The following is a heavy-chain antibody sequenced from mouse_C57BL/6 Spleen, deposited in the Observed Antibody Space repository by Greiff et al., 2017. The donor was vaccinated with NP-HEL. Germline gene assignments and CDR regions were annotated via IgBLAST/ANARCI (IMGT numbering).Heavy chain of an antibody. CDR1: GYSITSGYY. CDR3: ARAGDGYYSFDY. CDR2: ISYDGSN. V-gene: IGHV3-6*01. J-gene: IGHJ2*01. Sequence: EVQLQESGPGLVKPSQSLSLTCSVTGYSITSGYYWNWIRQFPGNKLEWMGYISYDGSNNYNPSLKNRISITRDTSKNQFFLKLNSVTTEDTATYYCARAGDGYYSFDYWGQGTTLTVSS. D-gene: IGHD2-3*01.